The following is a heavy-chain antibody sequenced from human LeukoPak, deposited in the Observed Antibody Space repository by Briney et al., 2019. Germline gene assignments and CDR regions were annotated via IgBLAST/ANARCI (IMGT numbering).Heavy chain of an antibody. CDR2: ISINLDNT. CDR3: VKGHEYSYDY. D-gene: IGHD5-18*01. J-gene: IGHJ4*02. CDR1: GFTFKNYA. Sequence: GGSLRLSCSASGFTFKNYAMHWVRQAPGTVLEFVSTISINLDNTYYADSVKGRFTISRDNSKNTLYLQVRSLRDEDTAVYYCVKGHEYSYDYWGRGTLVTVSS. V-gene: IGHV3-64D*06.